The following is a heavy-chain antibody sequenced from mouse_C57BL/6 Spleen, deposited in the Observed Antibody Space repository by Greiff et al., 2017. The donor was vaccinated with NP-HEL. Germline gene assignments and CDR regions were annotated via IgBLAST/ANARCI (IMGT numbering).Heavy chain of an antibody. CDR3: ARWLSNFDY. V-gene: IGHV1-66*01. Sequence: QVQLKEPGPELVKPGASVKISCKASGYSFTSYYIHWVKQRPGQGLEWIGWIYPGSGNTKYNEKFKGKATLTADTSSSTAYMQLSSLTSEDSAVYYCARWLSNFDYWGQGTTLTVSS. D-gene: IGHD1-2*01. CDR2: IYPGSGNT. J-gene: IGHJ2*01. CDR1: GYSFTSYY.